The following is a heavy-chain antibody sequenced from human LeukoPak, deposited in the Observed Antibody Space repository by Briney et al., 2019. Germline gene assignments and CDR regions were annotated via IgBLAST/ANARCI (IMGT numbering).Heavy chain of an antibody. V-gene: IGHV1-2*02. J-gene: IGHJ4*02. Sequence: VASVKVSCKASGYTFTSYDINWVRQAPGQGLEWMGWINPNSGGTNYAQKFQGRVTMTRDTSISTAYMELSRLRSDDTAVYHCARTHNAVYFSTVFGPLDYFDYWGQGTLVTVSS. CDR3: ARTHNAVYFSTVFGPLDYFDY. CDR1: GYTFTSYD. D-gene: IGHD3/OR15-3a*01. CDR2: INPNSGGT.